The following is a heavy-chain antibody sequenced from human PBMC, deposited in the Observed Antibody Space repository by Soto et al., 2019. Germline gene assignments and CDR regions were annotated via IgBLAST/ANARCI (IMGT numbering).Heavy chain of an antibody. J-gene: IGHJ4*02. D-gene: IGHD2-2*01. Sequence: GGSLRLSCAASGFTFSSYAMSWVRQAPGKGLEWVSAITDSGGSTYHADSVKGRFTISRDNTKNTLYLQMDTLRAEDAAVYYCAKGSASSRPYFFDYWGQGTLVTVSS. CDR1: GFTFSSYA. CDR3: AKGSASSRPYFFDY. CDR2: ITDSGGST. V-gene: IGHV3-23*01.